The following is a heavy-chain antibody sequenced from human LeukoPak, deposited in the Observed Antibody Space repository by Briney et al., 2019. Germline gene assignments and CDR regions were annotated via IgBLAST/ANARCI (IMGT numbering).Heavy chain of an antibody. V-gene: IGHV3-20*04. CDR2: INWNGGST. CDR1: GFTFDDYG. Sequence: PGGFLRLSCAASGFTFDDYGMSWVRQAPGKGLEWVSGINWNGGSTGYADSVKGRFTISRDNAKNSLYLQMNSLRAEDTALYYCARAHLRASAFDIWGQGTMVTVSS. D-gene: IGHD4-17*01. CDR3: ARAHLRASAFDI. J-gene: IGHJ3*02.